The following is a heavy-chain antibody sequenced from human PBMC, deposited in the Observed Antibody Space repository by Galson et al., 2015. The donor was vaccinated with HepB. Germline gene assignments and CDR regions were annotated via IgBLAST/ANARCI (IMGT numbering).Heavy chain of an antibody. J-gene: IGHJ2*01. D-gene: IGHD1-26*01. CDR2: ISYAGGNK. V-gene: IGHV3-30*04. CDR1: GFTFSSSA. CDR3: AREGSWEPESYWYFDL. Sequence: SLRLSREASGFTFSSSAMHWVRQARGQGLEWVAVISYAGGNKYHADSVKGRFTITRDNSKNTRYLQMNRRRAEDTAVYYCAREGSWEPESYWYFDLWGRGTLVTVSS.